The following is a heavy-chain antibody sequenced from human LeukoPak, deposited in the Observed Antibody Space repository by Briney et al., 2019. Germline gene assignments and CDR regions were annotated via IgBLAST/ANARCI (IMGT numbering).Heavy chain of an antibody. J-gene: IGHJ4*02. CDR3: ARNKPDYGELAGFDY. CDR1: GFTFSSYE. CDR2: ISSSGSTI. D-gene: IGHD4-17*01. V-gene: IGHV3-48*03. Sequence: GGSLRLSCAASGFTFSSYEMNWVRQAPGKGLEWVSYISSSGSTIYYADSVKGRFTISRDNAKNSLYLQMNSLRAEDTAVYYCARNKPDYGELAGFDYWGQGTLVTVSS.